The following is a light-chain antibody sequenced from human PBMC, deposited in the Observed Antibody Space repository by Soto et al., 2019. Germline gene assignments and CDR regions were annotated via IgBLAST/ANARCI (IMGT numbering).Light chain of an antibody. J-gene: IGLJ1*01. CDR3: SSYTSRSTLV. CDR1: SSDVGGYNY. CDR2: EVT. Sequence: ALTQPASVSGSPGQSITISCTGTSSDVGGYNYVSWYQQHPGKAPKLMIYEVTNRPSGVSNRFSGSKSGNTASLTISGLQAEDEADYYCSSYTSRSTLVFGTGTKLTVL. V-gene: IGLV2-14*01.